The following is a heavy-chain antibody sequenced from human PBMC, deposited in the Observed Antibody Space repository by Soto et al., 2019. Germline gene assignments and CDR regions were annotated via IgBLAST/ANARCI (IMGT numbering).Heavy chain of an antibody. CDR3: ARGYSSGGRGYSPWDAFDI. D-gene: IGHD6-19*01. Sequence: GGSLRLSCAASGFTFDDYAMHWVRQAPGKGLEWVSGISWKSGSIGYADSVKGRFTISRDNAKNSLYLQMNSPRAEDTAVYYCARGYSSGGRGYSPWDAFDIWGQGTMVTVSS. CDR2: ISWKSGSI. J-gene: IGHJ3*02. CDR1: GFTFDDYA. V-gene: IGHV3-9*01.